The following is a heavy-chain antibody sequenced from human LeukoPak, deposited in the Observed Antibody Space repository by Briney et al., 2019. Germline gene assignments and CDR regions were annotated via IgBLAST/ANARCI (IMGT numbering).Heavy chain of an antibody. CDR3: ARAHPGDYSDLQFED. D-gene: IGHD4-11*01. Sequence: PGGSLRLSCAASGFTFSSFSMNWVRQAPGKGLEWVSYISSTSSTIYYADSVKGRFTISRDNSKNSLYLQMNSLIAEDTAVYYCARAHPGDYSDLQFEDWGQGTLVTVSS. J-gene: IGHJ4*02. V-gene: IGHV3-48*04. CDR1: GFTFSSFS. CDR2: ISSTSSTI.